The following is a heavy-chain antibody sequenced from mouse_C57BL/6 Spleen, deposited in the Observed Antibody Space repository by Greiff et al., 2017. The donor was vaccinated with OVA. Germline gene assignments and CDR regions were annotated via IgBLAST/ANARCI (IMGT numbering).Heavy chain of an antibody. D-gene: IGHD3-2*02. Sequence: VQLQQSGPGLVAPSQSLSITCTVSGFSLTSYGVDWVRQSPGKGLEWLGVIWGVGSTNYNSALKSRLSISKDNSKSQVFLKMNSLQTDDTAMYYCAREDSSGYGRFAYWGQGTLVTVSA. CDR3: AREDSSGYGRFAY. CDR2: IWGVGST. J-gene: IGHJ3*01. CDR1: GFSLTSYG. V-gene: IGHV2-6*01.